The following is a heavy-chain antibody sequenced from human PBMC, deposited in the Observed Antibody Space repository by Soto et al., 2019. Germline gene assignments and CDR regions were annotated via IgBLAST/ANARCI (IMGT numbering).Heavy chain of an antibody. J-gene: IGHJ4*02. V-gene: IGHV3-30-3*01. D-gene: IGHD2-15*01. CDR1: GFTFSTYA. Sequence: GGSLRLSCEVSGFTFSTYAMHWVRQAPGKGLEWVAVMSCGGSSTYYADSVKGRFTISRDNSKNTLYLQMNSLRAEDTAVYYCAAARLGYCSGGSCYFRYWGQGTLVTVSS. CDR3: AAARLGYCSGGSCYFRY. CDR2: MSCGGSST.